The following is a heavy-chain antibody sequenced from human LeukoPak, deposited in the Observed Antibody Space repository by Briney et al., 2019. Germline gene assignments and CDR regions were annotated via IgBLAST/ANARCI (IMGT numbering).Heavy chain of an antibody. D-gene: IGHD3-16*01. V-gene: IGHV4-34*01. CDR3: ARGLGEWNY. Sequence: SETLSLTCAVYGGSFSGYYWSWIRQPPGKGLEWIGEINHSGSTNYNPSLKSRVTISVDTSKNQFSLKLSSVAAADTAVYYCARGLGEWNYWGQGTLVTVSS. CDR1: GGSFSGYY. CDR2: INHSGST. J-gene: IGHJ4*02.